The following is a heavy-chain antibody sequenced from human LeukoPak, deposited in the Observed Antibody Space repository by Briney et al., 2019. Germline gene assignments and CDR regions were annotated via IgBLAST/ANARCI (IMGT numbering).Heavy chain of an antibody. CDR1: GASISSPNW. V-gene: IGHV4-4*02. Sequence: PSGTLSLTCAVSGASISSPNWWSWVRQPPGKGLEWIGEIYHSGSTNYNPSLKTRVTISVDKSKNQFCLKLSSVTAADTAVYYCARASHDYGDYSHFDYWGQGTLVTVSS. D-gene: IGHD4-17*01. CDR3: ARASHDYGDYSHFDY. CDR2: IYHSGST. J-gene: IGHJ4*02.